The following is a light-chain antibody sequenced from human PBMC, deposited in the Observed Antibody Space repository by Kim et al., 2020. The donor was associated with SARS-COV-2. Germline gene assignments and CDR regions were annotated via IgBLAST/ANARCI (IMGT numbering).Light chain of an antibody. V-gene: IGLV3-1*01. J-gene: IGLJ3*02. Sequence: SYELTRPPSVSVSPGQTGSITCSGHKLGNKYVSWYHQKPGQSPVLVIYQDTKRPSGIPERFSGSNSGNTATLTISGTQTMDEGDYYCQAWDSSTNVVFGGGTQLTVL. CDR2: QDT. CDR3: QAWDSSTNVV. CDR1: KLGNKY.